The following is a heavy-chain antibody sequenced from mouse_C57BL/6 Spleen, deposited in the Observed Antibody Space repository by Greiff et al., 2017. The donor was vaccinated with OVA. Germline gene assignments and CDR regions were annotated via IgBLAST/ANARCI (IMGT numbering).Heavy chain of an antibody. J-gene: IGHJ2*01. D-gene: IGHD2-4*01. Sequence: QVQLQQPGTELVKPGASVKLSCKASGYTFTSYWMHWVKQRPGQGLEWIGNINPSNGGTNYNEKFKSKATLTVDKSTSTAYMQLSSLTSEDSAVYYCARGDYDRGYFDYWGQGTTLTVSS. V-gene: IGHV1-53*01. CDR1: GYTFTSYW. CDR2: INPSNGGT. CDR3: ARGDYDRGYFDY.